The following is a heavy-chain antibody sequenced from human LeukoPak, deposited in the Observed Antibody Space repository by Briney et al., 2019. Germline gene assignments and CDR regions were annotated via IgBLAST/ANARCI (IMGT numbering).Heavy chain of an antibody. CDR3: AKDNFGIVGATDVLDY. CDR2: ISGSGTST. CDR1: GFTFSSSA. V-gene: IGHV3-23*01. D-gene: IGHD1-26*01. Sequence: PGGSLRLSCAASGFTFSSSAMSWVRQAPGKGLEWVSAISGSGTSTYYAESVRGRFTISRDSSKNTLYLQMNSLRAEDTAVYYCAKDNFGIVGATDVLDYWGQGTLVTVSS. J-gene: IGHJ4*02.